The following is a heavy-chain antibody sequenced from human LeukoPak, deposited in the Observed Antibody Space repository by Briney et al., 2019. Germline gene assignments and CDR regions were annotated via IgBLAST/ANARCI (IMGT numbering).Heavy chain of an antibody. CDR3: VREGPRGIAFDI. Sequence: GGSLRLSCAASGLTFRIHDMSWVRQAPGKGLEWVSGISASGGSTFYADSVKGRFTISRDNSKNTLYLQMNGLRVEDTAVYYCVREGPRGIAFDIWGQGTMVTVSS. CDR1: GLTFRIHD. V-gene: IGHV3-23*01. CDR2: ISASGGST. J-gene: IGHJ3*02.